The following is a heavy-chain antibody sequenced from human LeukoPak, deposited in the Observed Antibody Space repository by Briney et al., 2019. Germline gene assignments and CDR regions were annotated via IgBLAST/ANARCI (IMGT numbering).Heavy chain of an antibody. CDR3: ARDGYGGYYYYGMDV. Sequence: PSQTLSLTCAVSGGSISSGGYSWSWIRQPPGKGLEWIGYIYHSGSTYYNPSLKSRVTISVDTSKNQFSLKLSSVAAADTAVYYCARDGYGGYYYYGMDVWGQGTTVTVSS. D-gene: IGHD4-23*01. J-gene: IGHJ6*02. CDR1: GGSISSGGYS. CDR2: IYHSGST. V-gene: IGHV4-30-2*05.